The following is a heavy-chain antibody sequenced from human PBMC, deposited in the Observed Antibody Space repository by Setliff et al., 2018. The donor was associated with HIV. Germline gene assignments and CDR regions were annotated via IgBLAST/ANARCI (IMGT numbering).Heavy chain of an antibody. Sequence: SETLSLTCTVSGGSISSSSYYWGWIRQPPGKGLEWIGSIYYSGSTYYNPSLKSRVTISVDTSKSQFSLNLSSVTAADTAVYYCARPEQANDWGYYFDSWGQGTLVTVSS. CDR1: GGSISSSSYY. J-gene: IGHJ4*02. CDR3: ARPEQANDWGYYFDS. CDR2: IYYSGST. V-gene: IGHV4-39*01. D-gene: IGHD7-27*01.